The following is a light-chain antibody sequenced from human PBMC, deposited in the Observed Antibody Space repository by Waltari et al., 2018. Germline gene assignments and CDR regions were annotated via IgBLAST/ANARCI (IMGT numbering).Light chain of an antibody. CDR3: SLYMGSGIWV. J-gene: IGLJ3*02. Sequence: QTVVTQEPSLSVTLTCALSSGSISITSYATWYQQTPGQAPRTLVYKGNSRSSGVPDRFSGSILGNKAALTITGAQADDDSDYYCSLYMGSGIWVFGGGTKLTVL. CDR1: SGSISITSY. CDR2: KGN. V-gene: IGLV8-61*01.